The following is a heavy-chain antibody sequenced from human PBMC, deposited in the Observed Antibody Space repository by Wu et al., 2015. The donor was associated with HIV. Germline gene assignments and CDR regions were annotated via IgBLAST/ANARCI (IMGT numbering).Heavy chain of an antibody. D-gene: IGHD3-10*01. Sequence: QVQLVQSGAEVTKPGASVKVSCKASGYTFTNYHMHWVRQAPGQGLEWMAVINPTGDATTYAQKFRGRATMTRDTSTSTLYIELRSLTSQDTAVYYCAREAHSGSNTGMDVWGQGTTVSVSS. V-gene: IGHV1-46*01. J-gene: IGHJ6*02. CDR2: INPTGDAT. CDR3: AREAHSGSNTGMDV. CDR1: GYTFTNYH.